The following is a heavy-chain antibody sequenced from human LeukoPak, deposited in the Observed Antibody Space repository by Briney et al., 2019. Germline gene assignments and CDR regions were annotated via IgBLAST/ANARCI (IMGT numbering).Heavy chain of an antibody. J-gene: IGHJ3*02. CDR3: ARDQGSSCYYSDDDDAFDI. Sequence: GASVKVSCKASGGTFSSYAISWVRQAPGQGLEWMGGIIPIFGTANYAQKFQGRVTITADESTSTAYMELSSLRSENTAVYYCARDQGSSCYYSDDDDAFDIWGQGTMVTVSS. V-gene: IGHV1-69*13. CDR1: GGTFSSYA. CDR2: IIPIFGTA. D-gene: IGHD3-22*01.